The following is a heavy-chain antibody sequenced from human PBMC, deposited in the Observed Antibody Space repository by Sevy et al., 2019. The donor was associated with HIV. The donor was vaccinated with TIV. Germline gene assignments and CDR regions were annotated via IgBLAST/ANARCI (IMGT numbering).Heavy chain of an antibody. D-gene: IGHD1-26*01. V-gene: IGHV3-48*01. CDR1: GFTLSGYS. CDR2: ISSSSNTI. J-gene: IGHJ3*02. CDR3: ARGRSGGGATNAFHM. Sequence: GGSLRLSCEAFGFTLSGYSMNWVRQAPGKGLEWVSYISSSSNTIYYADSVKGRFTISRDNAKNSLYLQMNSLRAEDTAVYYGARGRSGGGATNAFHMWGQGTMVTVSS.